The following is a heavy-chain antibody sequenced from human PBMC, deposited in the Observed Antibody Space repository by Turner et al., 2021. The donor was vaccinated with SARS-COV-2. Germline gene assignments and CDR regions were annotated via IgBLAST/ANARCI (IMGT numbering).Heavy chain of an antibody. J-gene: IGHJ4*02. CDR1: GYTFSDYG. CDR2: FSSSGSYI. D-gene: IGHD1-26*01. CDR3: AGTRDSGSNYLGPPFGS. V-gene: IGHV3-21*02. Sequence: EIQLVESGGGLFKPGGSQRPSCASSGYTFSDYGMSWVRQTSGKGLECVSSFSSSGSYIYYADSVKGRFTIARDNAKNSLYLQMNSLRAEDTAIYYCAGTRDSGSNYLGPPFGSWGQGALVTVSS.